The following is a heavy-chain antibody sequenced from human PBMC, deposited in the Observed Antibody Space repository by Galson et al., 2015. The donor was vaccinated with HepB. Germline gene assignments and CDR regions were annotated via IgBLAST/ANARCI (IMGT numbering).Heavy chain of an antibody. Sequence: SLRLSCAASGFTFSRYGMHWVRQAPGKRLEWVAVIWYDGSNKYYVDVVEGRFTISRDNSKNTVYLQMNSLRAEDTAIYYCARASYSSFYDYMDSWGQGTLVTVSS. CDR2: IWYDGSNK. CDR1: GFTFSRYG. V-gene: IGHV3-33*01. D-gene: IGHD3-22*01. CDR3: ARASYSSFYDYMDS. J-gene: IGHJ4*02.